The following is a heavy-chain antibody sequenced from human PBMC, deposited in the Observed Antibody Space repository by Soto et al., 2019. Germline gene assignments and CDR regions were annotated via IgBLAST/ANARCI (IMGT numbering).Heavy chain of an antibody. CDR2: INHSGST. D-gene: IGHD2-8*01. CDR3: ASRGVEMDLPPTFFGY. CDR1: GGSFSGYY. Sequence: QVQLQQWGAGLLKPSETLSLTCAVYGGSFSGYYWSWIRQPPGKGLEWIGEINHSGSTNYNPSLKRRVSISXXTXKXXFSLKLSSVTAADTAVYYCASRGVEMDLPPTFFGYWGQGTLVTVSS. J-gene: IGHJ4*02. V-gene: IGHV4-34*01.